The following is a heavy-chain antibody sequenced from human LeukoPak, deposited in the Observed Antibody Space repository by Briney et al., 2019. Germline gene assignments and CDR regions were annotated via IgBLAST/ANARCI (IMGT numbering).Heavy chain of an antibody. V-gene: IGHV3-21*01. Sequence: GGSLRLSCAGSEFTFRSYSMNWVRQAPGKGLEWVSSISGSSSDIYYADSVTGRFTISRDNSKNTLYLQMNSLRAEDTAVYYCARELHYDYVWGSYRYPDYWGQGTLVTVSS. J-gene: IGHJ4*02. CDR1: EFTFRSYS. CDR3: ARELHYDYVWGSYRYPDY. D-gene: IGHD3-16*02. CDR2: ISGSSSDI.